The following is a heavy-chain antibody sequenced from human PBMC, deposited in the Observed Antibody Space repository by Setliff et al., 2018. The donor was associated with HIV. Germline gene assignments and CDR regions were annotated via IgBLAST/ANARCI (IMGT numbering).Heavy chain of an antibody. J-gene: IGHJ4*02. CDR3: ARHANYDLWSGYWGYYFDY. V-gene: IGHV4-4*09. D-gene: IGHD3-3*01. CDR1: GGSISSYY. Sequence: PSETLSLTCTVSGGSISSYYWSWIRQPAGKGLEWIGYIYTSGSTNYNPSLKTRVTISIDTSKKQVSLKLSSVTAADTAVYYCARHANYDLWSGYWGYYFDYWGQGTLVTVSS. CDR2: IYTSGST.